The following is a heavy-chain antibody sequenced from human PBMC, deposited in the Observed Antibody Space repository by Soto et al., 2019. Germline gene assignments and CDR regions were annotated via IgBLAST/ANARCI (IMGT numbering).Heavy chain of an antibody. J-gene: IGHJ4*02. D-gene: IGHD6-19*01. CDR2: IHYSGRV. CDR1: GGSISGSHYH. V-gene: IGHV4-39*01. CDR3: ALTPPIAVAGPDF. Sequence: PSETLSLTCTVSGGSISGSHYHWGWIRQPPGKGLEWIGSIHYSGRVFYKSSLLGRVTISVDTSKNQFSLDLNSVTATDTAVYYCALTPPIAVAGPDFWGQGTLVTVSS.